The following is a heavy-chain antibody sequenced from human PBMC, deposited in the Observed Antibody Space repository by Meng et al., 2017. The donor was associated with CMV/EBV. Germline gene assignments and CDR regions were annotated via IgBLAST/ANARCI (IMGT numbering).Heavy chain of an antibody. Sequence: ASVKVSCKASGYTFTSYDINWVRQATGQGLEWMGWMNPNSGNTGYAQKFQGRVTITRNTSISTAYMELSSLRSEDTAVYYCGVAGNKYYFDYWGQGTLVTVSS. CDR1: GYTFTSYD. CDR3: GVAGNKYYFDY. J-gene: IGHJ4*02. V-gene: IGHV1-8*03. CDR2: MNPNSGNT. D-gene: IGHD6-19*01.